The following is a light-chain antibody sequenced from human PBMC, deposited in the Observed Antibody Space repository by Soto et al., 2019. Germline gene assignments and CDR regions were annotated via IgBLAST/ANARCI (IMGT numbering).Light chain of an antibody. V-gene: IGKV3-20*01. J-gene: IGKJ5*01. CDR2: DAS. CDR3: QQYRSSPIT. CDR1: QSVSSSW. Sequence: EIVLTQSPGTLSLSPGERATLSCRASQSVSSSWLAWYQQKPGQAPRLLIYDASGRATGSPDRFSGSGSGTDFTLTISRLEPEDFAVYYCQQYRSSPITFGQGTRLEIK.